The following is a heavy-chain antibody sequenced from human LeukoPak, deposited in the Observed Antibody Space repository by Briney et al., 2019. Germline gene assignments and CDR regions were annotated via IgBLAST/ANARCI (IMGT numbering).Heavy chain of an antibody. Sequence: PSETLSLTCAVSGGSISSGGYSWSWIRQPPGQGLEWIGYIYHSGSTYYNPSLKSRVTISVDRSKNQFSLKLSSVTAADTAVYYCARRNYYDSSGYYLASSYYFDYWGQGTLVTVSS. J-gene: IGHJ4*02. CDR2: IYHSGST. D-gene: IGHD3-22*01. CDR3: ARRNYYDSSGYYLASSYYFDY. CDR1: GGSISSGGYS. V-gene: IGHV4-30-2*01.